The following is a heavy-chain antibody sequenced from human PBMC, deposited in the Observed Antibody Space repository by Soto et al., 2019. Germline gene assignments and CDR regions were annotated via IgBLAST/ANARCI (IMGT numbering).Heavy chain of an antibody. V-gene: IGHV1-46*01. CDR3: ARHADGYNYPGNWFDP. CDR1: GFSFSDYF. Sequence: ASLKVSCKASGFSFSDYFMHWVRQAPGQGLEWMGIINPSGDSRNYAQKFQGRVTITRDTSTSTVYMDLSSLRYEDTAVYYCARHADGYNYPGNWFDPWGQGTLVTVSS. CDR2: INPSGDSR. D-gene: IGHD5-12*01. J-gene: IGHJ5*02.